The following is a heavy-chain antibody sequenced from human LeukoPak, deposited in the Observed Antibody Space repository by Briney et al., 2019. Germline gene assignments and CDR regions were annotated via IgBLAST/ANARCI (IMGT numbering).Heavy chain of an antibody. CDR3: ARDPYSGSYGDSYYYYMDV. CDR2: ISSSSSYI. Sequence: PGGSLRLSCAASGFTFSSYTMNWVRQAPGKGLEWVSSISSSSSYIYYADSVKGRFTISRDNAKNSLYLQMNSLRAEDTAVYYCARDPYSGSYGDSYYYYMDVWGKGTTVTISS. V-gene: IGHV3-21*01. D-gene: IGHD1-26*01. CDR1: GFTFSSYT. J-gene: IGHJ6*03.